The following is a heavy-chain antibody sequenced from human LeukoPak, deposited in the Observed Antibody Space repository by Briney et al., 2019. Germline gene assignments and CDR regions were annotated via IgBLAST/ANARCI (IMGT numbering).Heavy chain of an antibody. CDR1: GYTFTGYH. CDR2: INPYSGDT. J-gene: IGHJ4*02. V-gene: IGHV1-2*06. Sequence: ASVKVSCKASGYTFTGYHIHWVRRAPGQGLEWMGRINPYSGDTNFAQKFQGRVTMTRDTSIITAYMDLSSLTPDDTAVYFCARDQGSLTRSWYTGYWGQGTQVTVSS. D-gene: IGHD6-13*01. CDR3: ARDQGSLTRSWYTGY.